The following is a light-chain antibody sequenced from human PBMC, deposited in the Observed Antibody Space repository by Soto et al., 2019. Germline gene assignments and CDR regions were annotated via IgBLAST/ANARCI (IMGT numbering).Light chain of an antibody. CDR2: DAS. V-gene: IGKV3-11*01. J-gene: IGKJ1*01. CDR1: QSVSNTY. Sequence: EIVLTQSPGTLSLSPVERATLSCRASQSVSNTYLAWYQQKPGQAPRLLIYDASNRATGIPARFSGSGSGTDFTLTISSLEPEDFAVYYCQQRSNWPPWTFGQGTKV. CDR3: QQRSNWPPWT.